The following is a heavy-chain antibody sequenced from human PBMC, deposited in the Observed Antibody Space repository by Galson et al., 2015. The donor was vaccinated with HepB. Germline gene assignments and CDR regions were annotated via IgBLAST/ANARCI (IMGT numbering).Heavy chain of an antibody. Sequence: SLRLSCAASGFTISSYAMHWVRQAPGKGLEWVAVISYDGSNKYYADSVKGRFTISRDNSKNTLYLQMNSLRAEDTAVYYCARLPTGYSSSWIDYWGQGTLVTVSS. CDR2: ISYDGSNK. CDR3: ARLPTGYSSSWIDY. CDR1: GFTISSYA. D-gene: IGHD6-13*01. J-gene: IGHJ4*02. V-gene: IGHV3-30-3*01.